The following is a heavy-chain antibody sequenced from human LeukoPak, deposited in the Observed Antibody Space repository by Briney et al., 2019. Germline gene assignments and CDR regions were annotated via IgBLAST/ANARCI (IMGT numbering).Heavy chain of an antibody. CDR3: ARGPTFYYDILTAQSLDY. J-gene: IGHJ4*02. CDR1: GGTFSSYA. CDR2: IIPIFGTA. V-gene: IGHV1-69*05. D-gene: IGHD3-9*01. Sequence: SVKVSCTASGGTFSSYAISWVRQAPGQGLEWMGRIIPIFGTANYAQKFQGRVTITTDESTSTAYMELSSLRSEDTAVYYCARGPTFYYDILTAQSLDYWGQGTLVTVSS.